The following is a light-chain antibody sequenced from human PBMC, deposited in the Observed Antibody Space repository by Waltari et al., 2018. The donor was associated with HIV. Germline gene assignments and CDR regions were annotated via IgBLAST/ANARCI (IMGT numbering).Light chain of an antibody. J-gene: IGLJ2*01. CDR3: AACDDSLSGSTWV. V-gene: IGLV1-47*01. Sequence: QSLLPQPSSASGPLGKRGTMSCSGSTSTIGSNYVYWYQQLPGTAPKLRIYRDNQRPSGVPDRFSGSKSGTSASLAISGLRSEDEADYYCAACDDSLSGSTWVFGGGTTVTVL. CDR2: RDN. CDR1: TSTIGSNY.